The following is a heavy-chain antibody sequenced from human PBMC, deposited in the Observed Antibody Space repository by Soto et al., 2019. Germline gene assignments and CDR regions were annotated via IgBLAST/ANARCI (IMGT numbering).Heavy chain of an antibody. D-gene: IGHD5-12*01. V-gene: IGHV1-3*01. J-gene: IGHJ5*02. CDR2: INAGNGNT. Sequence: ASVKVSCKASGYTFTSYAMHWVRQAPGQRLEWMGWINAGNGNTKYSQKFQGRVTISKDTSKNQVVLTMTNMDPVDTATYYCARIPNCRRDGYGWFDPWGQGTLVTVSS. CDR3: ARIPNCRRDGYGWFDP. CDR1: GYTFTSYA.